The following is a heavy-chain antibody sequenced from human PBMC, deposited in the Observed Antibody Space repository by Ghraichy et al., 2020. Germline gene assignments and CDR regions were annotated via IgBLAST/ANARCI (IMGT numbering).Heavy chain of an antibody. CDR3: ARGFGRYGDYVYFDY. CDR2: IYYSGST. D-gene: IGHD4-17*01. CDR1: GGSISSYY. Sequence: SDTLSLTCTVSGGSISSYYWSWIRQPPGKGLEWIGYIYYSGSTNYNPSLKSRVTISVDTSKNQFSLKLSSVTAADTAVYYCARGFGRYGDYVYFDYWGQGTLVTVSS. J-gene: IGHJ4*02. V-gene: IGHV4-59*01.